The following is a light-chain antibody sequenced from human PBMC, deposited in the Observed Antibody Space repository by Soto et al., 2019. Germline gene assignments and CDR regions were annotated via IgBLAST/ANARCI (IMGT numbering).Light chain of an antibody. CDR2: DTS. Sequence: EIVMTQSPATLSVSPGERATLSCRASQSLSGKLAWYQQKPGQASRLLIYDTSTRATGIPARFSGSGSGTEFTLTISSLQSEDFAVYYCQQYKNWPPWTFGQGTKVEIK. V-gene: IGKV3-15*01. J-gene: IGKJ1*01. CDR3: QQYKNWPPWT. CDR1: QSLSGK.